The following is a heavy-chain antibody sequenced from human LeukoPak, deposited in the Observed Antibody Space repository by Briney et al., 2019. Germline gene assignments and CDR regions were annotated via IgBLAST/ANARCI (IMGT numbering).Heavy chain of an antibody. Sequence: GASVKVSCKASGYTFTGYYMHWVRQAPGQGLEWMGWINPNSGGTNYAQKFQGRVTMTRDTSISTAYMELSRLRSDDTAVYYCEINYYDSGYAFDIWGQGTMVTVSS. J-gene: IGHJ3*02. V-gene: IGHV1-2*02. CDR1: GYTFTGYY. D-gene: IGHD3-22*01. CDR3: EINYYDSGYAFDI. CDR2: INPNSGGT.